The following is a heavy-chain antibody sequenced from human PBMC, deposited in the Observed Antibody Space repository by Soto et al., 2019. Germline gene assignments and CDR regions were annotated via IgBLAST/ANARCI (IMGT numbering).Heavy chain of an antibody. Sequence: QVQLQQWGAGLLKPSETLSLTCAVYGGSFSGYYWSWIRQPPGKGLEWIGEINHSGSTNYNPSLRSRLAISVXXSXNXXSLQLSSVTAADTAVYYCARGGIVVVPAAMRSWNYWGQGTLVTVSS. CDR2: INHSGST. CDR1: GGSFSGYY. D-gene: IGHD2-2*01. J-gene: IGHJ4*02. CDR3: ARGGIVVVPAAMRSWNY. V-gene: IGHV4-34*01.